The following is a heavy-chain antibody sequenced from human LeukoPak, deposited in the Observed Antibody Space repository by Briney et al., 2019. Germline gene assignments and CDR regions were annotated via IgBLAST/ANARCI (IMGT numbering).Heavy chain of an antibody. D-gene: IGHD3-22*01. CDR3: ARSLRGPYDSSGYYPPLPFDY. CDR1: GFTFSSYS. J-gene: IGHJ4*02. V-gene: IGHV3-21*01. Sequence: GGSLRLSRAASGFTFSSYSMNWVRQAPGKGLEWVSSISSSSSYIYYADSVKGRFTISRDNAKNSLYLQMNSLRAEDTAVYYCARSLRGPYDSSGYYPPLPFDYWGQGTLVTVSS. CDR2: ISSSSSYI.